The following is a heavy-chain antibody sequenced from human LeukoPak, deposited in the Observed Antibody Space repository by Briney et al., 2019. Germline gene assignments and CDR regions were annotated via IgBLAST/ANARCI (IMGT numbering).Heavy chain of an antibody. Sequence: PGGSLRLSCAASGFTFDDYAMHWVRQAPGKGLEWVSVIYSGGSTYYADSVKGRFTIPRDNSKNTLYLQMNSLRAEDTAVYYCARAPFNWGQGTLVTVSS. CDR2: IYSGGST. CDR1: GFTFDDYA. CDR3: ARAPFN. D-gene: IGHD3-3*02. J-gene: IGHJ4*02. V-gene: IGHV3-53*01.